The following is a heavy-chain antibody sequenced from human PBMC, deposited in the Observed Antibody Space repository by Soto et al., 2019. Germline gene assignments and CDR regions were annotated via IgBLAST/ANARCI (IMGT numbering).Heavy chain of an antibody. V-gene: IGHV3-9*01. CDR3: AKDIRMSTTGGFEY. CDR1: GFTFDDYA. CDR2: ISWNSGSI. Sequence: EVQLVESGGGLVQPGRSLRLSCAASGFTFDDYAMHWVRQAPGKGLEWVSGISWNSGSIGYADSVKGRVTISRDNAKNSLDRQMNKLRAEDTALYYCAKDIRMSTTGGFEYWGQGTLVTVSS. D-gene: IGHD1-1*01. J-gene: IGHJ4*02.